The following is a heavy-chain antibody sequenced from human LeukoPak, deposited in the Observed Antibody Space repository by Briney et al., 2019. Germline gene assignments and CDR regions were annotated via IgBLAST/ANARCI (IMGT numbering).Heavy chain of an antibody. J-gene: IGHJ3*02. CDR2: IYYSGST. CDR1: GGSISSGDYY. CDR3: ARDAPYYDYVWGSYRYTEDAFDI. V-gene: IGHV4-30-4*08. D-gene: IGHD3-16*02. Sequence: MSSETLSLTCTVSGGSISSGDYYWSWIRQPPGKGLEWIGYIYYSGSTYYNPSLKSRVTISVDTSKNQFSLKLSSVTAADTAVYYCARDAPYYDYVWGSYRYTEDAFDIWGQGTMVTVSS.